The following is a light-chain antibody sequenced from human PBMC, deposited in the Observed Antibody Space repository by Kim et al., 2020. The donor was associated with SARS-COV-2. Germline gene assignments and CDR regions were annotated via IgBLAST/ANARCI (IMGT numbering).Light chain of an antibody. V-gene: IGKV3-11*01. CDR1: QSVTTY. J-gene: IGKJ4*01. Sequence: EIVLTQSPATLSLSPGERATVSCRASQSVTTYLAWYQLKPGQAPRLLIYDASHRATGIPARFSGSGSGTDFTLTINSLEPEDFAIYYCQQRINWPSTFGGGTKVDIK. CDR2: DAS. CDR3: QQRINWPST.